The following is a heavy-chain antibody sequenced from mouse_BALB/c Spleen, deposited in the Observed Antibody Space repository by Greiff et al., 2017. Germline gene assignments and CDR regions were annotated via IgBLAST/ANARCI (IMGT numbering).Heavy chain of an antibody. Sequence: EVQLVESGGGLVKPGGSRKLSCAASGFTFSSFGMHWVRQAPEKGLEWVAYISSGSSTIYYADTVKGRFTISRDNPKNTLFLQMTSLRSEDTAMYYCARYDYDGGHYAMDYWGQGTSVTVSS. V-gene: IGHV5-17*02. CDR2: ISSGSSTI. CDR1: GFTFSSFG. CDR3: ARYDYDGGHYAMDY. J-gene: IGHJ4*01. D-gene: IGHD2-4*01.